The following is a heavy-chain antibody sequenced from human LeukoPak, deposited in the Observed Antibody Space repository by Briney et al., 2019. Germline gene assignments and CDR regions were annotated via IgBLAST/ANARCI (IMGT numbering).Heavy chain of an antibody. J-gene: IGHJ4*02. CDR3: ARDGHSDTSRALDY. CDR2: IYPSGST. D-gene: IGHD5-12*01. Sequence: PSETLSLTCTVSGGSLSSYYWSWIRQPAGKGLEWIGRIYPSGSTNYNPSLKSRVTMSVDTSKNHFSLNLSSVTAADTAVYYCARDGHSDTSRALDYWGQGTLVTVSS. CDR1: GGSLSSYY. V-gene: IGHV4-4*07.